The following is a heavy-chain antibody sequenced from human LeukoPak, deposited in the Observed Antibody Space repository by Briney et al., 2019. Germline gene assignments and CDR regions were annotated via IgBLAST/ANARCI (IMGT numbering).Heavy chain of an antibody. CDR1: GGSISSSSYY. Sequence: PSETLSLTCTVSGGSISSSSYYWGWIRQPPGKGLEWVGLVYYSGSIYYNPSLKSRVTISVDTSKNQFSLKLSSVTAADTAVYYCARLGIHTSSGHYFDYWGQGTLVTVSS. D-gene: IGHD6-13*01. CDR3: ARLGIHTSSGHYFDY. V-gene: IGHV4-39*01. CDR2: VYYSGSI. J-gene: IGHJ4*02.